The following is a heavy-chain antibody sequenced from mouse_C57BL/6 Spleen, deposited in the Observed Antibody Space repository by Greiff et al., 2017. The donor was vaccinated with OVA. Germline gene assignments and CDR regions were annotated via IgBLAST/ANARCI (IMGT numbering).Heavy chain of an antibody. J-gene: IGHJ1*03. V-gene: IGHV6-3*01. CDR1: GFTFSNYW. Sequence: EVKVEESGGGLVQPGGSMKLSCVASGFTFSNYWMNWVRQSPEKGLEWVAQIRLKSDNYATHYAESVKGRFTISRDDSKSSVYLQMNNLRAEDTGIYYCTGEDYYGNWYFDVWGTGTTVTVSS. CDR3: TGEDYYGNWYFDV. D-gene: IGHD1-1*01. CDR2: IRLKSDNYAT.